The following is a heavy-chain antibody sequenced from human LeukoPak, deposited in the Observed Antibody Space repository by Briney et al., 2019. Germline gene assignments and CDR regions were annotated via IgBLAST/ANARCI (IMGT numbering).Heavy chain of an antibody. J-gene: IGHJ4*02. D-gene: IGHD6-13*01. CDR1: GGSISSYY. CDR3: ARGVYIAAAQYGY. V-gene: IGHV4-59*01. Sequence: PSETLSLTCTASGGSISSYYWSWIRQPPGKGLEWIGYIYYSGTTNYNPSLKSRVTISVDTSKNQFSLKLSSVTAADTAVYHCARGVYIAAAQYGYWGQGTLVTVSS. CDR2: IYYSGTT.